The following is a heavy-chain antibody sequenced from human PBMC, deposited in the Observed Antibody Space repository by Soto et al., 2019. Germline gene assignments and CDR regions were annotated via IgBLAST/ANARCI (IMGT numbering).Heavy chain of an antibody. V-gene: IGHV3-23*01. J-gene: IGHJ4*02. CDR3: AKGEDDYGDIDHFDS. Sequence: GGSLRLSCEVSGFTFRNYAMGWVRQAPGKGLECVSGISGSGDTTTYADSVRGRFIVSRDNSKGTLYLQLNNLKAEDTALYYCAKGEDDYGDIDHFDSWGQGTLVTVSS. D-gene: IGHD4-17*01. CDR1: GFTFRNYA. CDR2: ISGSGDTT.